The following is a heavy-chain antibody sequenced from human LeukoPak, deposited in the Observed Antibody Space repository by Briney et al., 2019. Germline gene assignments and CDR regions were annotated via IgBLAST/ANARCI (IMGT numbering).Heavy chain of an antibody. CDR1: GYTFTSYY. CDR3: ARTTVVTPLRSYYYYYMDV. J-gene: IGHJ6*03. D-gene: IGHD4-23*01. Sequence: ASVKVSCKASGYTFTSYYMHWVQQAPGQGLEWMGIINPSGGSTSYAQKFQGRVTMTRDMSTSTVYMELSSLRSEDTAVYYCARTTVVTPLRSYYYYYMDVWGKGTTVTVSS. CDR2: INPSGGST. V-gene: IGHV1-46*01.